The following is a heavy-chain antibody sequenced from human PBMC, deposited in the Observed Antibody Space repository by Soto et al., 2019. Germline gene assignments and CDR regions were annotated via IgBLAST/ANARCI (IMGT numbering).Heavy chain of an antibody. J-gene: IGHJ6*02. CDR2: MNPNNGNT. CDR3: ARVGLMLWFQSQHYGMDV. CDR1: GYTFTSYD. V-gene: IGHV1-8*01. Sequence: GASVKVSCKASGYTFTSYDINWVRQATGQGLEWMGWMNPNNGNTGYAQKFQGRVTMTRNTSISTAYMELSSLRSEDTAVYYCARVGLMLWFQSQHYGMDVWGQGTTVTVSS. D-gene: IGHD3-10*01.